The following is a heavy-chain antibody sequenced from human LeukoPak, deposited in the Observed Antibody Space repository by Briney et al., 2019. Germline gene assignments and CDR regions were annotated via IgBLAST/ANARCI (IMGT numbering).Heavy chain of an antibody. D-gene: IGHD1-26*01. Sequence: SETLSLTCTVSGGSISSYYWSWIRQPAGKGPEWIGRIYTSGSTNYNASLKSRVSMSVDTSKNQFSLKLSSVTAADTAVFYCARENSGSYREFDYWGQGTLVTVSS. CDR3: ARENSGSYREFDY. J-gene: IGHJ4*02. CDR1: GGSISSYY. CDR2: IYTSGST. V-gene: IGHV4-4*07.